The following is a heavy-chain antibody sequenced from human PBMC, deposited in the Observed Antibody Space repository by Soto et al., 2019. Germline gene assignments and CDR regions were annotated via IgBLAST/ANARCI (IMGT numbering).Heavy chain of an antibody. CDR3: GRGRSGQIVVFY. V-gene: IGHV1-2*02. D-gene: IGHD1-26*01. J-gene: IGHJ4*02. CDR1: GYTFTGHY. CDR2: IGPESGAT. Sequence: ASVKVSCKASGYTFTGHYIHWVRQAPEQGPEWMGEIGPESGATRYAKKFQGRVTMTRDMSITTVYMELNNLSPDDTAVYYCGRGRSGQIVVFYWGQGTPVTVSS.